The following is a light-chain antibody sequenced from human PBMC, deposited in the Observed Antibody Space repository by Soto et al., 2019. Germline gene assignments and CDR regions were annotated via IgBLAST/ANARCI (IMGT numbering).Light chain of an antibody. CDR2: GNT. Sequence: QSVLTQPPSVSGAPGQRVTISCTGSSSNIGADYDVHWYQQLPGTAPKLLIHGNTNRPSGVPDRFSASKSGTSASLAITGLQAEDEADYYCQSYDSSLSGLVVFGGGTKLTVL. CDR1: SSNIGADYD. CDR3: QSYDSSLSGLVV. V-gene: IGLV1-40*01. J-gene: IGLJ2*01.